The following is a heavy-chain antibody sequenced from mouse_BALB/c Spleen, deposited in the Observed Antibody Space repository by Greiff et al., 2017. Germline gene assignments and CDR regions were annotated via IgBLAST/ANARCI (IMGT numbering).Heavy chain of an antibody. V-gene: IGHV5-6-3*01. D-gene: IGHD2-3*01. CDR2: INSNGGST. CDR1: GFTFSSYG. CDR3: ARDEGNGYYVFAY. J-gene: IGHJ3*01. Sequence: DVQLVESGGGLVQPGGSLKLSCAASGFTFSSYGMSWVRQTPDKRLELVATINSNGGSTYYPDSVKGRFTISRDNAKNTLYLQMSSLKSEDTAMYYCARDEGNGYYVFAYWGQGTLVTVSA.